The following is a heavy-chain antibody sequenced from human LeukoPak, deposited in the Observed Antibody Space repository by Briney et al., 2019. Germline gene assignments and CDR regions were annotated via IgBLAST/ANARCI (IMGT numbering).Heavy chain of an antibody. V-gene: IGHV5-51*01. CDR1: GYSFTSYW. J-gene: IGHJ4*02. CDR2: IYRDDSDT. D-gene: IGHD3-9*01. Sequence: GESLKISCKGSGYSFTSYWIGWVRQMPRKGLEWMGIIYRDDSDTRHSPSFQGQVTISADKSISTAYLQWSSLKASDTAMYYCARVGADYDILTGYDYWGQGTLVTVSS. CDR3: ARVGADYDILTGYDY.